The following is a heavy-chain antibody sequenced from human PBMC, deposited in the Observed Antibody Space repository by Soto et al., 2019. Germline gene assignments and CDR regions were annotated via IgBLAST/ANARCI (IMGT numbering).Heavy chain of an antibody. CDR2: NIPILGIA. J-gene: IGHJ5*02. CDR3: ARGVSLKSGTLNTDWFDP. V-gene: IGHV1-69*02. D-gene: IGHD6-13*01. CDR1: GGTFSSYT. Sequence: SVKVSCKASGGTFSSYTIGWVRQAPGQGLEWMGRNIPILGIASYAQKFQGRVTITADKSTSTAYMELSSLRSEDTAVYYCARGVSLKSGTLNTDWFDPWGQGTLVTVSS.